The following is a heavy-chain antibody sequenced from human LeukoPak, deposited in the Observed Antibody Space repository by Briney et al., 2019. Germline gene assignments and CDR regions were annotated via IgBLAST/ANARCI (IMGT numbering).Heavy chain of an antibody. CDR3: ARATHIAAVYYFDY. V-gene: IGHV4-34*01. CDR2: INHSGST. Sequence: SETLSLTCAVYGGSFSGYYWSWIRQPPGKGLEWIGEINHSGSTNYNPSLKSRVTISVDKSKNQFSLKLSSVTAADTAVYYCARATHIAAVYYFDYWGQGTLVTVSS. J-gene: IGHJ4*02. CDR1: GGSFSGYY. D-gene: IGHD6-13*01.